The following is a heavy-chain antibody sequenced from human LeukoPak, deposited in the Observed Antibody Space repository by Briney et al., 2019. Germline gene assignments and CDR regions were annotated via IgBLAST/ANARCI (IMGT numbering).Heavy chain of an antibody. CDR1: AFESSNFN. Sequence: GGSLRLSCVGSAFESSNFNMIWARLAPGEWPEYHLYISNTAGNTYHIDYVRGRFTISRDNARNSRYLQMYSLRAEDTALYYCAKDLDCSSTSCYRIYYYYGMDVWGQGTTVTVSS. D-gene: IGHD2-2*01. CDR3: AKDLDCSSTSCYRIYYYYGMDV. J-gene: IGHJ6*02. V-gene: IGHV3-48*01. CDR2: ISNTAGNT.